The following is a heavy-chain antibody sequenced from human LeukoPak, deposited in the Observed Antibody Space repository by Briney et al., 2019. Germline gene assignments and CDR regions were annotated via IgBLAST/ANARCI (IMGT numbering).Heavy chain of an antibody. V-gene: IGHV3-23*01. CDR3: AKALSGDYEHWFDP. Sequence: PGGSLRLPCAASGFTFSSYAMSWVRQAPGKGLEWVSAISGSGGSTYYADSVKGRFTISRDNSKNTLYLQMNSLRAEDTAVYYCAKALSGDYEHWFDPWGQGTLVTVSS. CDR1: GFTFSSYA. CDR2: ISGSGGST. J-gene: IGHJ5*02. D-gene: IGHD4-17*01.